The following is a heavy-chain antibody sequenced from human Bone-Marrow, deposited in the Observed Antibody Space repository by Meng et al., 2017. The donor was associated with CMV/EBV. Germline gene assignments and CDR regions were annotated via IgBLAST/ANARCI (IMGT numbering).Heavy chain of an antibody. Sequence: ASVKVSCKASGYTFTSYAMNWVRQAPGQGLEWMGWINTNTGNPTYAQGFTGRFVFSLDTSVSTAYLQICSLKAEDTAVYYCARGEYYDFGNWFDPWGQATLVTVSS. CDR1: GYTFTSYA. D-gene: IGHD3-3*01. V-gene: IGHV7-4-1*01. CDR3: ARGEYYDFGNWFDP. CDR2: INTNTGNP. J-gene: IGHJ5*02.